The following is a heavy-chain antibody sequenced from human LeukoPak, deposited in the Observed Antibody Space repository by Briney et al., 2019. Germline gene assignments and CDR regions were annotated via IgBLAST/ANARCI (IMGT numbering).Heavy chain of an antibody. CDR1: GFTFSSYW. CDR2: INSDGTGT. D-gene: IGHD7-27*01. CDR3: ASVTVLGKRNAFDN. V-gene: IGHV3-74*01. Sequence: GGXXRLSCAASGFTFSSYWMHWVRQAPGKGLVWVSRINSDGTGTNYADSVKGRFTISRDNAKNTLYLQMNSLRAEDTAVYYCASVTVLGKRNAFDNWGRGTMVTVSS. J-gene: IGHJ3*02.